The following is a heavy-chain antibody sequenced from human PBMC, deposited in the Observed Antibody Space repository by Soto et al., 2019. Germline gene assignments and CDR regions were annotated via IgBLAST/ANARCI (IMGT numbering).Heavy chain of an antibody. CDR1: GGTLGSYA. CDR3: ARVGGTTYYYYRMDV. J-gene: IGHJ6*02. CDR2: IIPIFGTA. D-gene: IGHD1-7*01. V-gene: IGHV1-69*13. Sequence: SVKVSCKASGGTLGSYASSWVRQAPGQGLEWMGGIIPIFGTANYAQKFQGRVTITEDESTSTAYMELSSLRSEDTAVYYCARVGGTTYYYYRMDVWGQGTTVTVSS.